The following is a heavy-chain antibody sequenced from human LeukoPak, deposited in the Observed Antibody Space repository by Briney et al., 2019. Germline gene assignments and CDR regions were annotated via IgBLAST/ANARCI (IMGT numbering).Heavy chain of an antibody. CDR3: ARSGGYGGNNAFDI. Sequence: SETLSLTCTVSGGSISSYYWSWIRQPAGKGLEWIGRIYISGSTNYNPSLKSRLTMSVDTSKNQFSLKLSSVTAADTAVYYCARSGGYGGNNAFDIWGQGTMVTVSS. CDR1: GGSISSYY. J-gene: IGHJ3*02. V-gene: IGHV4-4*07. D-gene: IGHD4-23*01. CDR2: IYISGST.